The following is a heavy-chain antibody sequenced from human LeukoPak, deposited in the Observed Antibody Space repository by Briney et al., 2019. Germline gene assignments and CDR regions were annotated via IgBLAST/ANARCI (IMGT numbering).Heavy chain of an antibody. D-gene: IGHD1-26*01. V-gene: IGHV4-4*07. CDR3: ARDRGSYYRHFDY. Sequence: SETLSLTCTVSGGSISSYYWNWIRQPAGKGLEWIGRIYTSGSTNYNPSFKSRVTMSVDTSKKQFSLKLSSVTDADTAVYYCARDRGSYYRHFDYWGQGTLVTVSS. CDR2: IYTSGST. CDR1: GGSISSYY. J-gene: IGHJ4*02.